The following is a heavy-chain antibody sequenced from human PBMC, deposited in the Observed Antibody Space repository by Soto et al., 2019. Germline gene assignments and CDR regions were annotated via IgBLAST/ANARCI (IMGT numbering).Heavy chain of an antibody. CDR1: GGSLGSYY. D-gene: IGHD1-26*01. CDR3: AKDGIPRNGRNDAFDI. CDR2: VFYTGRA. V-gene: IGHV4-59*03. J-gene: IGHJ3*02. Sequence: SETLSLTCTVSGGSLGSYYWSWIRQPPGKGLEWIGYVFYTGRANYNASLKSRVSISLDTSNYQFSLKLSSVTAADTAVYYCAKDGIPRNGRNDAFDIWGQGTMVTVSS.